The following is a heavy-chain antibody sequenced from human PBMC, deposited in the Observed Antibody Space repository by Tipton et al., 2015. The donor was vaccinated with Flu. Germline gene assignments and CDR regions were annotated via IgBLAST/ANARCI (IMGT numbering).Heavy chain of an antibody. D-gene: IGHD1-26*01. CDR2: IYSSGRST. CDR3: ARLRLSGSYGVGLDY. Sequence: TLSLTCTVSGGSISGYYWSWIRQPPGRGLEWIGYIYSSGRSTNYNPSVKSRDTISVDTSKNQFSLELSSVTAADTAVYYCARLRLSGSYGVGLDYWGQGTLVTVS. CDR1: GGSISGYY. V-gene: IGHV4-59*01. J-gene: IGHJ4*02.